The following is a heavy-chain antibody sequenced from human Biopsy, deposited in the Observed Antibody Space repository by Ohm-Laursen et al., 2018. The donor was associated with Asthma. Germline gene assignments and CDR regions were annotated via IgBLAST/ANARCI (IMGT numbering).Heavy chain of an antibody. CDR3: ARGDSSNWSHYYFDY. J-gene: IGHJ4*02. CDR1: GFTFTTYG. D-gene: IGHD3-22*01. Sequence: SLRLSCAAPGFTFTTYGMHWVRQAPGRGLEWVGVIWFDGSKKYYADSVRGRFTISRDYSKNTLYLQMHSLRAEDTAVYYCARGDSSNWSHYYFDYWGQGTLVTVSS. CDR2: IWFDGSKK. V-gene: IGHV3-33*01.